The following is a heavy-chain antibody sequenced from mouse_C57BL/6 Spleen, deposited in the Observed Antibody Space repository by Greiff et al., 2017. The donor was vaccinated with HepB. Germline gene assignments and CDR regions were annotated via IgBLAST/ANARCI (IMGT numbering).Heavy chain of an antibody. CDR1: GYTFTSYW. CDR3: ARRVVATYYWYFDV. V-gene: IGHV1-52*01. J-gene: IGHJ1*03. Sequence: QVQLKQPGAELVRPGSSVKLSCKASGYTFTSYWMHWVKQRPIQGLEWIGNIDPSDSETHYNQKFKDKATLTVDKSSSTAYMQLSSLTSEDSAVYYCARRVVATYYWYFDVGGTGTTVTVSS. CDR2: IDPSDSET. D-gene: IGHD1-1*01.